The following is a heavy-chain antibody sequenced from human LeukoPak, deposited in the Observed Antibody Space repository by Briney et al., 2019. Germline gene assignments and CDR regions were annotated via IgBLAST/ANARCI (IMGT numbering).Heavy chain of an antibody. CDR2: ISGSGGST. V-gene: IGHV3-23*01. CDR1: GFTFSSYA. CDR3: ARTYYDYVWGSYRPYYFDY. Sequence: PGGSLRLSCAASGFTFSSYAMSWVRQAPGKGLEWVSAISGSGGSTYYADSVKGRFTISRDNSKNTLYLQMNSLRAEDTAVYYCARTYYDYVWGSYRPYYFDYWGQGTLVTVSS. J-gene: IGHJ4*02. D-gene: IGHD3-16*02.